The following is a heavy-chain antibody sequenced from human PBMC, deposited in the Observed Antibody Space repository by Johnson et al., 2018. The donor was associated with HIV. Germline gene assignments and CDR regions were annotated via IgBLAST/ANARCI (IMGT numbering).Heavy chain of an antibody. CDR1: GFTFSSYG. CDR2: ISGNGGST. CDR3: ARLRSPDAFDI. V-gene: IGHV3-64*01. J-gene: IGHJ3*02. D-gene: IGHD2-15*01. Sequence: VQLVESGGGVVQPGRSLRLSCAASGFTFSSYGMSWVRQAPGKGLEYVSAISGNGGSTYYANSVKGRFTISRDNSKNTLYLQMGSLRAEDMGVYYCARLRSPDAFDIWGQGTMVTVSS.